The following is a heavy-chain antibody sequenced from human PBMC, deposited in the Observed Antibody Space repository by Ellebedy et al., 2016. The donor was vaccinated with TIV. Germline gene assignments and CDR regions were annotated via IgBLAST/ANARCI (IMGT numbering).Heavy chain of an antibody. Sequence: GESLKISCAASGFTFSSYAMSWVRQAPGKGLEWVSTISGSGGSTYYAESVKGRFTISRDNSKNTLYLQMNSLRAEDTAVYYCAKDSSGYDYVWGTYQVDYWGQGTLVTVSS. J-gene: IGHJ4*02. CDR2: ISGSGGST. D-gene: IGHD3-16*02. CDR3: AKDSSGYDYVWGTYQVDY. CDR1: GFTFSSYA. V-gene: IGHV3-23*01.